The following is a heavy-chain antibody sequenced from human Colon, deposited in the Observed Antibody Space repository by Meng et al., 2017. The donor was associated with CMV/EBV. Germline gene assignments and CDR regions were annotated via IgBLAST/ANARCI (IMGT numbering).Heavy chain of an antibody. CDR3: AGSKPHIEGDNYSYYGLDV. V-gene: IGHV3-21*01. CDR2: ITGASDYI. Sequence: GESLKISCSASGLNFSSYIFNWVRHVPGKGLEWVGSITGASDYIYVVASLRGRFTISRDNAKNTLYLQMDSLRAEDTAVYYCAGSKPHIEGDNYSYYGLDVWGRGTAVTVSS. D-gene: IGHD2-21*01. J-gene: IGHJ6*02. CDR1: GLNFSSYI.